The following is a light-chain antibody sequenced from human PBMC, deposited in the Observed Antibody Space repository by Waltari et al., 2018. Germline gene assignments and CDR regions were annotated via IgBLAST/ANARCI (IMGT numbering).Light chain of an antibody. CDR3: CSYAGSYIYV. J-gene: IGLJ1*01. CDR2: DVS. V-gene: IGLV2-11*01. CDR1: SSDVGGYNY. Sequence: QSALTQPRSVSGSPGQSVTISCTGTSSDVGGYNYVSWYQQPPGKAPKVMIYDVSHRPSGVVDRFSGDKSDNPASLTISGLQVEDEADYYCCSYAGSYIYVFGSGTKGTV.